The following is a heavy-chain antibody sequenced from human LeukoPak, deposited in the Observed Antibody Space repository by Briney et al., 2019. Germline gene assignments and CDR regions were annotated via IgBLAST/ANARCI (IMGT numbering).Heavy chain of an antibody. Sequence: GGSLRLSCAASGFTFSSYAMHWVRQAPGKGLEWVAVISYDGSNKYYADSVKGRFTTSRDNSKNTLYLQMNSLRAEDTAVYYCARDHRLSGLDYWGQGTLVTVSS. D-gene: IGHD2-15*01. CDR2: ISYDGSNK. CDR1: GFTFSSYA. V-gene: IGHV3-30-3*01. CDR3: ARDHRLSGLDY. J-gene: IGHJ4*02.